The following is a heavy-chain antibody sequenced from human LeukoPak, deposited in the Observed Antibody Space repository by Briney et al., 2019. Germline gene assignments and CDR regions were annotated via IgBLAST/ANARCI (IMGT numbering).Heavy chain of an antibody. D-gene: IGHD2-2*01. V-gene: IGHV3-15*01. CDR2: IISKTGGGTA. Sequence: TAGGSLRLSCAASGFTFTNVWMSWVRQSPGKGLEWVGRIISKTGGGTADYAAPVKDRFTISRDDSKNTLYLQMSSLKTEDTAVYYCASHANVWLLENWGQGTLVTVSS. J-gene: IGHJ4*02. CDR1: GFTFTNVW. CDR3: ASHANVWLLEN.